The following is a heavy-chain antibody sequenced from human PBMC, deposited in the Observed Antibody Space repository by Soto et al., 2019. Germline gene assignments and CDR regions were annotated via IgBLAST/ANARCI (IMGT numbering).Heavy chain of an antibody. CDR3: ARVVILVPTASTHYYYHMDV. V-gene: IGHV1-69*01. CDR2: IIPIVGTG. CDR1: GGTFSNYA. J-gene: IGHJ6*02. D-gene: IGHD2-2*01. Sequence: QVQLVQSGAEVRKPGSSVTVSCKASGGTFSNYAISWVRQAPGQGLEWMGGIIPIVGTGSYAQKFQGRVTITADEPTTTPYMELSSLRFEDTAVYYCARVVILVPTASTHYYYHMDVWGPGTTVTVSS.